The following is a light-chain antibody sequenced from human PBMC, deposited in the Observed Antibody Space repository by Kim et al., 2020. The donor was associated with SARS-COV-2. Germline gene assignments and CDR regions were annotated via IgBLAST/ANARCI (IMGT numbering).Light chain of an antibody. CDR2: GAS. J-gene: IGKJ1*01. Sequence: AIQMTQSPSSLSAFVGDRVIITCRASQDIRNNLGWYQQKAGKAPKFLIYGASNLQSGVPLRFSGSGSGTDFTLTISSLQPEDFATYYCLQDKNFPWTFGQGTKVDIK. V-gene: IGKV1-6*01. CDR1: QDIRNN. CDR3: LQDKNFPWT.